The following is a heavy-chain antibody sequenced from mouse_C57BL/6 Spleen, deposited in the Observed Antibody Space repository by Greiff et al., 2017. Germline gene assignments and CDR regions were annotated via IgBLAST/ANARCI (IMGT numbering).Heavy chain of an antibody. Sequence: EVKLMESGGGLVKPGGSLKLSCAASGFTFSSYAMSWVRQTPEKRLEWVATISDGGSYTYYPDNVKGRFTISRDNAKNNLYLQISHLKSDDTAMXYCARGQGDYYAMDYWGQGTSVTVSA. CDR1: GFTFSSYA. CDR3: ARGQGDYYAMDY. CDR2: ISDGGSYT. J-gene: IGHJ4*01. V-gene: IGHV5-4*03.